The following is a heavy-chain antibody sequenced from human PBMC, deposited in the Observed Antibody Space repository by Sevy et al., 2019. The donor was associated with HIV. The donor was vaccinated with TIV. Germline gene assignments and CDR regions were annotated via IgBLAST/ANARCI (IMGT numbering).Heavy chain of an antibody. CDR1: GFTFSSYA. V-gene: IGHV3-23*01. D-gene: IGHD3-22*01. J-gene: IGHJ5*02. CDR3: AKEGYESSGYYH. CDR2: ISGSGGYT. Sequence: GGSLRLSCAASGFTFSSYAMTWVRQAPGKGLEWVSAISGSGGYTYYADSVKGRFTISRDNSKKTLDLQMHSLRAEDTAVYYCAKEGYESSGYYHWGQGTLVIVSS.